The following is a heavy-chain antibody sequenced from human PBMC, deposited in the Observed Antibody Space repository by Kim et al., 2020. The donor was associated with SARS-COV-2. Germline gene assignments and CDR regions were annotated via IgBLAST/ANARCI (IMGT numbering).Heavy chain of an antibody. D-gene: IGHD6-6*01. J-gene: IGHJ4*02. CDR2: VYDSGSA. CDR1: GGSMNNYY. CDR3: AIGAQRAYIHRFPSSTLLDY. Sequence: SETLSLTCTVSGGSMNNYYWSWIRQAPGKKLEWIGHVYDSGSADYNPALKSRVTISVDMSKNQFSLRLTSVTAADTAVYFCAIGAQRAYIHRFPSSTLLDYWGQGTLVTVSS. V-gene: IGHV4-59*08.